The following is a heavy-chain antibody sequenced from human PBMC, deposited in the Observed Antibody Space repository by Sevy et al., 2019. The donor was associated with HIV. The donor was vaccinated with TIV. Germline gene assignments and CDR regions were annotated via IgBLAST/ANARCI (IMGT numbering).Heavy chain of an antibody. J-gene: IGHJ4*02. D-gene: IGHD6-13*01. CDR3: AKDAHSSSWYERDY. Sequence: GGSLRLSCVTSGFTFSSYAMSWVRQTPGKGLEWVSAIGGSGGSTYYADSVKGRFTISRDNSKNTLYLQMNSLRAEDTDVYYCAKDAHSSSWYERDYWGQGTLVTVSS. CDR1: GFTFSSYA. V-gene: IGHV3-23*01. CDR2: IGGSGGST.